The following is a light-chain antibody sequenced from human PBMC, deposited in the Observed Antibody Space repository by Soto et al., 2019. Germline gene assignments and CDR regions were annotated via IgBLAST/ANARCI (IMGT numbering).Light chain of an antibody. CDR3: QQYNSYSA. V-gene: IGKV1-5*03. CDR2: KAS. CDR1: QSISSW. J-gene: IGKJ1*01. Sequence: DIQMTQSPSTLSASVGDRVTITCRASQSISSWLAWYQQKPGKAPKLLIYKASSLESGVPSRFSGSGSGTDFTLTISLLQPDDFATYYCQQYNSYSAFGQGTKVEIK.